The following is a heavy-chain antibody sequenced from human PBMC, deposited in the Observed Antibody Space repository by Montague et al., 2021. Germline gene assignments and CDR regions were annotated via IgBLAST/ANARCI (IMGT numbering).Heavy chain of an antibody. J-gene: IGHJ4*02. CDR2: ISHTGST. Sequence: SETLSLTCAVYGGSLSGYIWNWIRQPPGRELEWIGQISHTGSTSYNPSLKSRVTMSVDTSENHFSLRLSSVTAADTAVYYCTRGEVAVAGIDYWGQGALVTVSS. CDR3: TRGEVAVAGIDY. CDR1: GGSLSGYI. V-gene: IGHV4-34*01. D-gene: IGHD6-19*01.